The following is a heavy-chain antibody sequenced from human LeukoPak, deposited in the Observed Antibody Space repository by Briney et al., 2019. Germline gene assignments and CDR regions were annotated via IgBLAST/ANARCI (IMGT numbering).Heavy chain of an antibody. CDR3: ARGGFNGYGH. CDR2: INHSGST. Sequence: SETLSLTCTVSGGSISSGGYYWSWIRQPPGKGLEWIGEINHSGSTNYNPSLKSRVTISVDTSKNQFSLKLSSVTAADTAVYYCARGGFNGYGHWGQGTLVTVSS. D-gene: IGHD5-12*01. J-gene: IGHJ4*02. V-gene: IGHV4-39*07. CDR1: GGSISSGGYY.